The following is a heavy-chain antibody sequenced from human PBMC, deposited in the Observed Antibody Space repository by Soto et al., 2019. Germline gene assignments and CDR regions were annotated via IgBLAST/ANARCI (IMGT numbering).Heavy chain of an antibody. CDR3: ARANSVFRGSIWELERRLTGMDI. V-gene: IGHV4-61*01. J-gene: IGHJ6*02. D-gene: IGHD1-1*01. Sequence: PSETLSLTCTVSGGSVSIGSSYWGWIRQPPGKGLEWIGYIYYSGSTNYNPSLKSRVTISLDTSKNQFSLKLSSVTAADTAMYYCARANSVFRGSIWELERRLTGMDIWGQGTMVTVSS. CDR2: IYYSGST. CDR1: GGSVSIGSSY.